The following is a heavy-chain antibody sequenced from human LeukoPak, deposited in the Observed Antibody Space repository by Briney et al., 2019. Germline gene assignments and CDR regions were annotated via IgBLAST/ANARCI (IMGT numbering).Heavy chain of an antibody. Sequence: GGSLRLSCAPSGFTFSDYYVSWVRQAPGKGVGWVSYISSSGSTIYYEDAVKGRFTIARDNAKNSLYLQTNSLRAEDTAVYYCARSGYCSGGSCDHYYYYMDVWGKGTTVTVSS. CDR2: ISSSGSTI. CDR3: ARSGYCSGGSCDHYYYYMDV. J-gene: IGHJ6*03. V-gene: IGHV3-11*01. D-gene: IGHD2-15*01. CDR1: GFTFSDYY.